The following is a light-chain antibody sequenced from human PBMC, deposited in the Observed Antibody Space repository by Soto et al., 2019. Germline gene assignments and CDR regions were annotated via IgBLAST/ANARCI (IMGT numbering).Light chain of an antibody. J-gene: IGKJ3*01. Sequence: EIVLTQSSGTLSLSPGERATLSCRASQSVSSSYLAWYQQKPGQAPRLLIYGASSRATGIPARFSGSGSGTDFTLTITGLQTEDFAVYYCQQYNNWPPFTFGPGTKVDSK. CDR1: QSVSSSY. CDR2: GAS. V-gene: IGKV3-20*01. CDR3: QQYNNWPPFT.